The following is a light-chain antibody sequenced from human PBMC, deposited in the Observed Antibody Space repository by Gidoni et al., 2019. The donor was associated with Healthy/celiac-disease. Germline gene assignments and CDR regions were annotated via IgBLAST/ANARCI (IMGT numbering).Light chain of an antibody. CDR1: QSISSY. V-gene: IGKV1-39*01. CDR3: QQSYSTPST. Sequence: DIQMTQSPASLSASVGDRVTITCRASQSISSYLHWYQQKPGKAPKLLIYAASSLQSCVPSRFSGSGSGTDFTLPISSLQPEDFATYYCQQSYSTPSTFGQGTKLEIK. CDR2: AAS. J-gene: IGKJ2*02.